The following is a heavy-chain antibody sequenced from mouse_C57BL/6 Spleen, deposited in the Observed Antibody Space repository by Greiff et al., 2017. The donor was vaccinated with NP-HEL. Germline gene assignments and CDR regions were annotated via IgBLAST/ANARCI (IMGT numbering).Heavy chain of an antibody. CDR3: AREDTYYFDY. D-gene: IGHD5-1-1*01. Sequence: VQLQQSVAELVRPGASVKLSCTASGFNINNTYMHWVKQRPEQGLEWIGRIDTANGNTKYAPNFQGKATITGDTSSNTDYLQLSSLTSEDTAISSCAREDTYYFDYRGQGATLTVSS. CDR2: IDTANGNT. CDR1: GFNINNTY. J-gene: IGHJ2*01. V-gene: IGHV14-3*01.